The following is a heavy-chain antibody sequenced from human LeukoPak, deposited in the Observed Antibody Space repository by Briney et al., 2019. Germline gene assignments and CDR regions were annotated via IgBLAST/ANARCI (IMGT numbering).Heavy chain of an antibody. Sequence: GGSLRLSCAASGFTFSSYAMSWVRQAPGKGLEWVSAISGSGGSTYYADSVKGRFTISRDNSKNTLYLQMNSLRAEDTAVYYCAKPPRGEVLRFLVWSDWGQGTLVPVSS. V-gene: IGHV3-23*01. J-gene: IGHJ4*02. CDR2: ISGSGGST. D-gene: IGHD3-3*01. CDR1: GFTFSSYA. CDR3: AKPPRGEVLRFLVWSD.